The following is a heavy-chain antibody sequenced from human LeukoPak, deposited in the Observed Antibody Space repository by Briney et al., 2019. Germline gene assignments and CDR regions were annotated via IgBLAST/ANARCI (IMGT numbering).Heavy chain of an antibody. CDR1: GFTFSTYA. CDR2: ISSSGGST. J-gene: IGHJ4*02. V-gene: IGHV3-23*01. D-gene: IGHD6-19*01. Sequence: GGSLRLSCAASGFTFSTYAMSWVRQAPGEGLEWVSTISSSGGSTNYADSVKGRFTISRDNSKNTLYLQMNSLRAEDTAVYYCARLYGYRSDWYFDYWGQGTLVTVSS. CDR3: ARLYGYRSDWYFDY.